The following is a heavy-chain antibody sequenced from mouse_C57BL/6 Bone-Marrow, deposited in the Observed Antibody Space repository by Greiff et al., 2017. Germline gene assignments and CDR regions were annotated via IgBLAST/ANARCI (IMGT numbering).Heavy chain of an antibody. CDR3: AREQLRLRDAMDY. J-gene: IGHJ4*01. CDR1: GYTFTSYW. Sequence: QVQLQQPGAELVMPGASVKLSCKASGYTFTSYWMHWVKQRPGQGLEWIGEIDPTDSYTNYSQKFKGKSTLTVDKSSSTAYMQLSSLTSEDSAVYYCAREQLRLRDAMDYWGQGTSVTVSS. CDR2: IDPTDSYT. V-gene: IGHV1-69*01. D-gene: IGHD3-2*02.